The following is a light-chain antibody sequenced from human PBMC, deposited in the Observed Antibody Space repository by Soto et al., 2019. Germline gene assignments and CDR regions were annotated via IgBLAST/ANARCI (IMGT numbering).Light chain of an antibody. CDR3: QQYGSSPGT. CDR1: QSVRGRY. Sequence: EIVLTQSPGTLSLCPGEIATLSCRSSQSVRGRYLAWYQQKPGQAPSLLIYDTSTRATGVPDRFSGSGSGTDFALTISRVEPEDFAIYFCQQYGSSPGTFGQGTKVDIK. J-gene: IGKJ1*01. CDR2: DTS. V-gene: IGKV3-20*01.